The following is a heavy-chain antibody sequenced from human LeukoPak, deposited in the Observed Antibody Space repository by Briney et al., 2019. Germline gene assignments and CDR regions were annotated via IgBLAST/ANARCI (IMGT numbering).Heavy chain of an antibody. CDR2: INHSGST. CDR3: ARAKIYYGSGIGY. Sequence: SQTLSLTCTVSGGSISSGGYYWSWIRQPPGEGLEWIGEINHSGSTNYNPSLKSRVTISVDTSKNQFSLKLSSVTAADTAVYYCARAKIYYGSGIGYWGQGTLVTVSS. CDR1: GGSISSGGYY. V-gene: IGHV4-30-2*01. D-gene: IGHD3-10*01. J-gene: IGHJ4*02.